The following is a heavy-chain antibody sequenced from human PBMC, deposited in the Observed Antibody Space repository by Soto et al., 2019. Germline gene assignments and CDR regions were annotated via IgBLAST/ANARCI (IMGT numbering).Heavy chain of an antibody. V-gene: IGHV4-34*01. CDR3: ARFGSGSYGSDY. Sequence: SGTLSLTCAVYGGSFSGYYWSWIRQPPGKGLEWIGEINHRGSTNYNPSLKSRVTISVDTSKNQFSLKLTSVTAADTAVYYCARFGSGSYGSDYWGQGVLVTVSS. CDR2: INHRGST. J-gene: IGHJ4*02. CDR1: GGSFSGYY. D-gene: IGHD3-10*01.